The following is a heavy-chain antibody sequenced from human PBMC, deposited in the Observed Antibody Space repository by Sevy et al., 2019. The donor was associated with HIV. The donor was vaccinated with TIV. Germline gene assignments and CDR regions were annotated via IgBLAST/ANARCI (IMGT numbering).Heavy chain of an antibody. J-gene: IGHJ6*02. V-gene: IGHV5-51*01. Sequence: GESLKISCKGSEYNFTNYWIGWVRQMPGKGLEWMGIIYPGDSGTRYSPSFQDQVTISADKSISTAYLQWSSLKASDTSMYYCARISSSPRAYYYYSGMDVWGQGTTVTVSS. CDR1: EYNFTNYW. CDR2: IYPGDSGT. CDR3: ARISSSPRAYYYYSGMDV. D-gene: IGHD6-6*01.